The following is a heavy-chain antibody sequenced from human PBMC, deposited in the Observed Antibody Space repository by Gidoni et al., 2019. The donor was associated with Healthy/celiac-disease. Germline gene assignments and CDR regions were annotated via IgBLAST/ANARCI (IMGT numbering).Heavy chain of an antibody. CDR2: ISSSGSTI. D-gene: IGHD6-13*01. Sequence: EVQLVESGGGLVQPGGSLRLSCAASGFTFSSYERNWVRQAPGKGLEWVSYISSSGSTIYYAASVKGRFTISRDNAKNSLYLQMNSLRAEDTAVYYCAKLYSGVGSSWPTSWGQGTLVTVSS. CDR3: AKLYSGVGSSWPTS. V-gene: IGHV3-48*03. J-gene: IGHJ5*02. CDR1: GFTFSSYE.